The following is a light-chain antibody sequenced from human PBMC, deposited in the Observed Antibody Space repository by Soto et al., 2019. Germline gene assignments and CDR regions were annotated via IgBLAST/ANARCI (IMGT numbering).Light chain of an antibody. V-gene: IGKV3-20*01. CDR2: GAS. J-gene: IGKJ5*01. CDR1: QTVIHNY. CDR3: QQHGSSPIT. Sequence: EISLRQSPGPLSFSSREKATPSCRASQTVIHNYLAWHQQKPGQTPRLLVYGASNRATGIPDRFSGSGSGTDFTLTISRLEPEDFAVYYCQQHGSSPITFGQGTRLEIK.